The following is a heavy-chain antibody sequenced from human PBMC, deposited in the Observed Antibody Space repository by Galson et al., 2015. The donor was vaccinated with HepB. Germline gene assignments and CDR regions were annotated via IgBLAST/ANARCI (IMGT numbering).Heavy chain of an antibody. D-gene: IGHD2-15*01. CDR1: GFTFSSYA. J-gene: IGHJ4*02. CDR3: ARYCSGGSCYTVLRGDY. CDR2: ISYDGSNK. V-gene: IGHV3-30-3*01. Sequence: SLRLSCAASGFTFSSYAMHWVRQAPGKGLEWVAVISYDGSNKYYADSVKGRFTISRDNSKNTLYLQMNSLRAEDTAVYYCARYCSGGSCYTVLRGDYWGQGTLVTVSS.